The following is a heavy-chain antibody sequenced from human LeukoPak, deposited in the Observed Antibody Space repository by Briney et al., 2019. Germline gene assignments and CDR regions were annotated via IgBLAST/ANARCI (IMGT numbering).Heavy chain of an antibody. CDR1: GGSFSGYY. CDR3: ARHNPDEYDQYFQH. V-gene: IGHV4-34*01. J-gene: IGHJ1*01. Sequence: SETLSLTCAVYGGSFSGYYWSWIRQPPGKGLEWIGEINHSGSTNYNPSLKSRVTISVDTSKNQFSLKLSSVTAADTAVYYCARHNPDEYDQYFQHWGQGTLVTVSS. CDR2: INHSGST. D-gene: IGHD1-1*01.